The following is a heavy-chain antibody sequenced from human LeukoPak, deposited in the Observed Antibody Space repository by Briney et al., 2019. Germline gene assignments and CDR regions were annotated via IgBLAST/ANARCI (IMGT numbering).Heavy chain of an antibody. CDR1: GFTVSSNY. V-gene: IGHV3-53*01. CDR2: IYSGGST. CDR3: AKDLGSSSWLDAFDI. J-gene: IGHJ3*02. D-gene: IGHD6-13*01. Sequence: PGGSLRLSCAASGFTVSSNYMSWVRQAPGKGLEWVSVIYSGGSTYYADSVKGRFTISRDNSKNTLYLQMNSLRAEDTAVYYCAKDLGSSSWLDAFDIWGQGTMVTVSS.